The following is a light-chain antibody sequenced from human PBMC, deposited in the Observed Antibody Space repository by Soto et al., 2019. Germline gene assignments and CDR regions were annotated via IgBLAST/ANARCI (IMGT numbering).Light chain of an antibody. J-gene: IGLJ2*01. CDR3: SSFAGNNNLV. V-gene: IGLV2-8*01. CDR2: EVS. CDR1: SSDVGGYNY. Sequence: QSVLTQPPSASGSHGQSVTISCTGTSSDVGGYNYVSWYQQHPGKAPKLMISEVSKRPSGVPDRFSGSKSGNTASLTVSGLQAEEEADYYCSSFAGNNNLVFGGGTKLTVL.